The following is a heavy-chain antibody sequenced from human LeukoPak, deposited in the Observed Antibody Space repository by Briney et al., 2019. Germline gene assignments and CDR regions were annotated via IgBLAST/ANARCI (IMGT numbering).Heavy chain of an antibody. Sequence: QTGGSLRLSCAASGFTFSSYAMSWVRQAPGKGLERVSAISGSGGSTYYADSVKGRFTICRDNSKNTLYLQMNSLRAEDTAVYYCAKDLLVDFWSGYPSWGQGTLVTVSS. CDR2: ISGSGGST. V-gene: IGHV3-23*01. CDR1: GFTFSSYA. J-gene: IGHJ4*02. CDR3: AKDLLVDFWSGYPS. D-gene: IGHD3-3*01.